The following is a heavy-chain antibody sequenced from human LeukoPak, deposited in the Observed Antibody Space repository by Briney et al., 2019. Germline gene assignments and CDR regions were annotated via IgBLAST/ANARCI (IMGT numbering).Heavy chain of an antibody. J-gene: IGHJ5*02. CDR2: ISAYNGNT. D-gene: IGHD1-14*01. Sequence: GASVKVSCKASGYTFTSYGISWVRQAPGQGLEWMGWISAYNGNTNYAQKLQGRVTMTTDTSTSTAYMELRSLRSDDTAVYYCARRRKTEPANWFDPWGQGTLVTVSS. CDR1: GYTFTSYG. CDR3: ARRRKTEPANWFDP. V-gene: IGHV1-18*01.